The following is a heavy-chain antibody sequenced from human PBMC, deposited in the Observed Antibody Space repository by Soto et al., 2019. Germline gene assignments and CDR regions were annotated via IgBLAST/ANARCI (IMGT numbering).Heavy chain of an antibody. V-gene: IGHV3-9*03. Sequence: EVQLVESGGGLVQPGRSLRLSCAASGFTFHNYAMHWVRQAPGKGLEWVSGISWNSADIGYADSVKGRFTISRDNAKNSLYLQLISLRAQYMALYYCSRDPLGSAISAAGDWGQGTLVTVSS. CDR2: ISWNSADI. J-gene: IGHJ4*02. CDR1: GFTFHNYA. D-gene: IGHD6-13*01. CDR3: SRDPLGSAISAAGD.